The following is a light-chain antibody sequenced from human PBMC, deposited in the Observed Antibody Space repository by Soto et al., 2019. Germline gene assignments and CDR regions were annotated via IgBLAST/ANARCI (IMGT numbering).Light chain of an antibody. V-gene: IGKV3-15*01. CDR1: QSVSRK. CDR3: PQYFDLIT. CDR2: GPS. J-gene: IGKJ5*01. Sequence: EMVMTQSPATLSMYPGERATLSCRASQSVSRKLACYQQNPGQAHRLLVYGPSTRATCIPARFSGSGSGTEFTLTISILQAEDFAVYYCPQYFDLITFGQGTRLEIK.